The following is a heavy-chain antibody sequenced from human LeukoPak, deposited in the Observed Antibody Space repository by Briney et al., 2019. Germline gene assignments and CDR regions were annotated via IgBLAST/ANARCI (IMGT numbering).Heavy chain of an antibody. CDR3: ARRNILTEGEAFDI. V-gene: IGHV4-59*08. CDR1: GGSITSYY. J-gene: IGHJ3*02. CDR2: IYNSRST. Sequence: SQTLSRTCTVSGGSITSYYWTWIRQPPGKGLEWIGYIYNSRSTNYNPSLRSRVTISVDTSKNQFSLMLNSVTAADTAVYYCARRNILTEGEAFDIWGQGTMVTVSS. D-gene: IGHD3-9*01.